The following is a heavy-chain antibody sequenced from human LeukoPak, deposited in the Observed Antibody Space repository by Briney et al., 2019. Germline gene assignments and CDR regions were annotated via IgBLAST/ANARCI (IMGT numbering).Heavy chain of an antibody. V-gene: IGHV3-43*02. J-gene: IGHJ4*02. CDR3: ARDAGPRDYGSGSYLGY. CDR1: GFTFDDYA. Sequence: PGGSLRLSCAVSGFTFDDYAMHWVRQAPGKGLEWVSLISGDGGSTYYADSVKGRFTISRDNAKNSLYLQMNSLRDEDTAVYYCARDAGPRDYGSGSYLGYWGQGTLVTVSS. CDR2: ISGDGGST. D-gene: IGHD3-10*01.